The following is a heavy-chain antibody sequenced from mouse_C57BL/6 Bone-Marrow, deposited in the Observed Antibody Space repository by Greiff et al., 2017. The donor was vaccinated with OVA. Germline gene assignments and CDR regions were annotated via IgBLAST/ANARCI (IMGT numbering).Heavy chain of an antibody. CDR3: AEGVYYSKENY. CDR1: GYTFTSYG. J-gene: IGHJ2*01. V-gene: IGHV1-81*01. CDR2: IYPRSGHT. Sequence: VQLQQSGAELARPGASVKLSCKASGYTFTSYGISWVKQRTGQGLEWIGEIYPRSGHTYSNEQFKGKATLTADKYSSTAYMELRSLTSEDSAVYFCAEGVYYSKENYWGQGTTLTVAS. D-gene: IGHD2-5*01.